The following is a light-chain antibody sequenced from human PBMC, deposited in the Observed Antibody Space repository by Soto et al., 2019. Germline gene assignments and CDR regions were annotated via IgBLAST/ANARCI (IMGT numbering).Light chain of an antibody. CDR3: GSWDSSLSGGV. CDR2: DNN. J-gene: IGLJ2*01. CDR1: GFNIGNND. Sequence: QSVLTQPPSVSAAPGQKVSISCSGSGFNIGNNDVSWYQQLPGTAPKLLIYDNNKRPSGIPARFSGSKSGTSATLGITGLQPGDEADYYCGSWDSSLSGGVFGGGTKVTVL. V-gene: IGLV1-51*01.